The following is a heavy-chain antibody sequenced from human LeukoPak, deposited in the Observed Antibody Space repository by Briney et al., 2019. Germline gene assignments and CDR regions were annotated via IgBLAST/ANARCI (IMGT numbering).Heavy chain of an antibody. J-gene: IGHJ4*02. Sequence: GGSLRLSCTVSGFTFSSYWMHWVRQGPGKGLVWVSRISGDESTTNYADSVKGRFTIFRDNAKNTLFLQMNSLRVEDTAVYYCAKGWECFDYWGQGTLVTVSS. CDR2: ISGDESTT. V-gene: IGHV3-74*01. CDR1: GFTFSSYW. CDR3: AKGWECFDY. D-gene: IGHD1-26*01.